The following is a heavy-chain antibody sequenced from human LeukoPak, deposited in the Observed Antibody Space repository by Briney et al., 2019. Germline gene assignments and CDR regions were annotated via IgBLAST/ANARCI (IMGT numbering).Heavy chain of an antibody. CDR1: GGTFSSYA. D-gene: IGHD3-22*01. Sequence: ASVKVSCKASGGTFSSYAISWVRQAPGQGLEWMGWINPNSGGTNYAQKFQGRVTMTRDTSISTAYMELSRLRSDDTAVYYCARGIPYYYDSSGYYYDNYWGQGTLVTVSS. CDR3: ARGIPYYYDSSGYYYDNY. J-gene: IGHJ4*02. V-gene: IGHV1-2*02. CDR2: INPNSGGT.